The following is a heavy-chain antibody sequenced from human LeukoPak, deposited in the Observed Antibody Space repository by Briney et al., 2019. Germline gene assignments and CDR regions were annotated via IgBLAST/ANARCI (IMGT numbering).Heavy chain of an antibody. J-gene: IGHJ6*03. V-gene: IGHV3-23*01. Sequence: GGSLRLSCAASGFTFSSYGMSWVRQAPGKGLEWVSAISGSGGSTYYADSVKGRFTISRDNSKNTLYLQMNSLRAGDTAVYYCAKGSKLVVITRDHYMAVWGKGITVTISS. D-gene: IGHD3-22*01. CDR3: AKGSKLVVITRDHYMAV. CDR2: ISGSGGST. CDR1: GFTFSSYG.